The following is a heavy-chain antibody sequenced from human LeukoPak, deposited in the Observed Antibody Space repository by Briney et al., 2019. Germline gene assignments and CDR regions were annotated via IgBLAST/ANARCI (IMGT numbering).Heavy chain of an antibody. CDR1: GFTFSSYG. Sequence: PGRSLRLSCAASGFTFSSYGMHWVRQAPGKGLEWVAVIWYDGSNKYYADSVKGRFTICRDNSKNTLYLQMNSLRAEDTAVYYCARAGYCSGGSCYGVDYWGQGTLVTVSS. D-gene: IGHD2-15*01. CDR3: ARAGYCSGGSCYGVDY. CDR2: IWYDGSNK. V-gene: IGHV3-33*01. J-gene: IGHJ4*02.